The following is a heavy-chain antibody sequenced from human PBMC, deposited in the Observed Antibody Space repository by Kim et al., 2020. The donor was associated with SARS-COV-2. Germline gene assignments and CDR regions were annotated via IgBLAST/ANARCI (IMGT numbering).Heavy chain of an antibody. J-gene: IGHJ6*02. V-gene: IGHV4-34*01. D-gene: IGHD2-21*01. CDR1: GGSFSGYY. CDR3: ARGMGEGPRYYYYGMDV. Sequence: SETLSLTCAVYGGSFSGYYWSWIRQPPGKGLEWIGEINHSGSTNYNPSLKSRVTISVDTSKNQFSLKLSSVTAADTAVYYCARGMGEGPRYYYYGMDVWGQGTTVTVSS. CDR2: INHSGST.